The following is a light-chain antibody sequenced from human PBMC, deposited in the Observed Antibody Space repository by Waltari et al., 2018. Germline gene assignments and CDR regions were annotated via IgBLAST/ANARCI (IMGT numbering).Light chain of an antibody. V-gene: IGLV4-69*01. CDR3: ETGGHGTWV. Sequence: QLVLTQSPSVSASLGASVKLTCTLSSGHSSNIIAWLQQKPEKGPRFLMKVNSDGSHTKGDDIPDRFSGSSSGAERYLTISGLQSEDEAEYYCETGGHGTWVIGGGTKVTVL. CDR2: VNSDGSH. CDR1: SGHSSNI. J-gene: IGLJ3*02.